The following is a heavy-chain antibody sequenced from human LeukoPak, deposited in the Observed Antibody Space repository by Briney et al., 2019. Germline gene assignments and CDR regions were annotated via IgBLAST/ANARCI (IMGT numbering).Heavy chain of an antibody. CDR3: ARAYYYDSSQPFDY. V-gene: IGHV3-74*01. D-gene: IGHD3-22*01. J-gene: IGHJ4*02. Sequence: GGSLRLSCAASGFTFSSYSMNWVRQAPGKGLAWVSRINVDGSSTSYADSVKGRFTISRDNAKNTLYLQMNSLRAEDTAVYYCARAYYYDSSQPFDYWGQGTLVTVSS. CDR2: INVDGSST. CDR1: GFTFSSYS.